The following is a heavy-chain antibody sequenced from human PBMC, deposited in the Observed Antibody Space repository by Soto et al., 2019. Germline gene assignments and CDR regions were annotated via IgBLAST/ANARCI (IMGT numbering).Heavy chain of an antibody. V-gene: IGHV4-30-2*01. Sequence: QLQLQESGSGLVKPSETLSLTCGVSGGSISSGGYSWSWIRQPPGKGLEWIGYIYHSGSTYYNPSLKSRVTISVDRSKNQFSLKLSSVTAADTAVYYCARAYSSSWPNAFDIWGQGTVVTVSS. CDR1: GGSISSGGYS. J-gene: IGHJ3*02. CDR2: IYHSGST. CDR3: ARAYSSSWPNAFDI. D-gene: IGHD6-13*01.